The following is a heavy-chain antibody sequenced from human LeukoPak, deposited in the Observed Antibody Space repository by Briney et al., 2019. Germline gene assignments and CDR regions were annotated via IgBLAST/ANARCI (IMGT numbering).Heavy chain of an antibody. CDR2: IYYSGST. CDR3: ARVAIWSGYATSYYYYMDV. CDR1: GGSISSYY. J-gene: IGHJ6*03. D-gene: IGHD3-3*01. Sequence: PSETLSLTCTVSGGSISSYYWSWIRQPPGKGLEWIGYIYYSGSTNFNPSLKSRVTISVDTSKNQFSLKLSSVTAADTAVYYCARVAIWSGYATSYYYYMDVWGKGTTVTVSS. V-gene: IGHV4-59*08.